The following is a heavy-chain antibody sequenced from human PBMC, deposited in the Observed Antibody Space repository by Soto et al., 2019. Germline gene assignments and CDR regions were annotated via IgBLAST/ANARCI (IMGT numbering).Heavy chain of an antibody. Sequence: SXASLRLSCAASGFTFSSYGMTGVRQAPGKGLEWVSFSSATGAGTYYADSVKGRFTISRDNSKNTLYLQMTSLRADDTAVYYCAKDRRAGGNYGFYSDFWGQGALVTVSS. V-gene: IGHV3-23*01. CDR2: SSATGAGT. CDR1: GFTFSSYG. CDR3: AKDRRAGGNYGFYSDF. D-gene: IGHD1-7*01. J-gene: IGHJ4*02.